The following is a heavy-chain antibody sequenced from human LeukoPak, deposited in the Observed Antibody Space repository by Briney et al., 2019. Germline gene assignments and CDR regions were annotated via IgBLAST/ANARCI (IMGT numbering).Heavy chain of an antibody. V-gene: IGHV4-31*03. Sequence: PSETLSLTCTVSGGSISSGGYYWSWIRQHPGKGLEWIGYIYYSGSTYYNPSLKSRVTISVDTSKNQFSLKLSSVTAADTAVYYCARGRTSVGAIGPGNWGQGTLVTVSS. CDR1: GGSISSGGYY. J-gene: IGHJ4*02. CDR2: IYYSGST. D-gene: IGHD1-26*01. CDR3: ARGRTSVGAIGPGN.